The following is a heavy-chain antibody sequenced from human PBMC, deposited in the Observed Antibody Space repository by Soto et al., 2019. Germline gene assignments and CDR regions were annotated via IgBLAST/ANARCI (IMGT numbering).Heavy chain of an antibody. J-gene: IGHJ4*02. CDR2: IHYSGST. Sequence: SETLSLTCTVSGGSVSTGNYYWSWIRQPPGKGLEWIGYIHYSGSTVYNPSLKSRVTISVDTSKNQFSLRLSSVTAADTAVYYCARDTIFGVLGNFDYWGLGTLVTVSS. D-gene: IGHD3-3*01. CDR1: GGSVSTGNYY. CDR3: ARDTIFGVLGNFDY. V-gene: IGHV4-61*01.